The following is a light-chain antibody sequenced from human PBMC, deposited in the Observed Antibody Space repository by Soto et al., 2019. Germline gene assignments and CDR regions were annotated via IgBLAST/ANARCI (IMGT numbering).Light chain of an antibody. CDR1: QSISSY. CDR2: AAS. Sequence: DIQMTQSPSSLSASLGDRVTITCRASQSISSYLNWYQQKPGKAPKLLIYAASSLQSGVPSRFSGSGSGTDFTLTISSLQPEDFATYYCQQSYSTPQMYTFGQGTKVDIK. J-gene: IGKJ2*01. V-gene: IGKV1-39*01. CDR3: QQSYSTPQMYT.